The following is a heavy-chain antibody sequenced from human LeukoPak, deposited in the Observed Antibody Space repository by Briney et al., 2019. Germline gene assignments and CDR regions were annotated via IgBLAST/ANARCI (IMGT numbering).Heavy chain of an antibody. J-gene: IGHJ4*02. CDR1: GFTFDNYA. V-gene: IGHV3-23*01. D-gene: IGHD2-15*01. Sequence: GGSLRPSCAASGFTFDNYAMSWVRQAPGKGLEWVSGVSDGAGRTSYADSVTGRFTISRDNARRILNLQMNSLRAEDTAVYYCAKDVCNGAGCHFFDYWGQGTVVTVSS. CDR2: VSDGAGRT. CDR3: AKDVCNGAGCHFFDY.